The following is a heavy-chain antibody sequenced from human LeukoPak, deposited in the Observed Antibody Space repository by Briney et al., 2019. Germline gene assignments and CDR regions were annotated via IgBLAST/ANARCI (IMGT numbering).Heavy chain of an antibody. CDR2: ISAYNGNT. CDR1: GYTFTSYG. J-gene: IGHJ5*02. Sequence: ASVKVSCKASGYTFTSYGISWVRQAPGRGLEWMGWISAYNGNTNYAQKLQGRVTMTTDTSTSTAYMELSSLRSEDTAVYYCARAGDPNKNWFDPWGQGTLVTVSS. V-gene: IGHV1-18*01. CDR3: ARAGDPNKNWFDP. D-gene: IGHD1-14*01.